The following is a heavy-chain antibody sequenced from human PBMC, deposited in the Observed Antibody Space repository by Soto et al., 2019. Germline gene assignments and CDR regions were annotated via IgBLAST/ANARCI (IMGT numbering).Heavy chain of an antibody. V-gene: IGHV3-21*01. Sequence: LRLSCAASGFTFSSYSMNWVRQAPGKGLEWVSSISSSSSYIYYADSVKGRFTISRDNAKNSLYLQMNSLRAEDTAVYYCARDHGYSSSTPHGMDVWGQGTTVTVSS. CDR1: GFTFSSYS. J-gene: IGHJ6*02. D-gene: IGHD6-6*01. CDR3: ARDHGYSSSTPHGMDV. CDR2: ISSSSSYI.